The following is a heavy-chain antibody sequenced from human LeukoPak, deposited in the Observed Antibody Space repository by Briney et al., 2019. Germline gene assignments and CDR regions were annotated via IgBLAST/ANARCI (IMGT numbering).Heavy chain of an antibody. CDR2: ISWNSGSI. CDR3: AKDIGESIAAAGTVFDY. Sequence: GRSLRLLCGACGFTFDDYDMYGAPRARGEGGGGVSGISWNSGSISYADSVKGRFTISRDNAKNSLYLQMNSLRAEDTALYHCAKDIGESIAAAGTVFDYWGQGTLVTVSS. D-gene: IGHD6-13*01. J-gene: IGHJ4*02. V-gene: IGHV3-9*01. CDR1: GFTFDDYD.